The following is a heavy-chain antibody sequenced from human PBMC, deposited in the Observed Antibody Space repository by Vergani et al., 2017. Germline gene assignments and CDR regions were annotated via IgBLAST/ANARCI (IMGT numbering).Heavy chain of an antibody. J-gene: IGHJ6*04. D-gene: IGHD3-22*01. CDR2: IYYSGST. V-gene: IGHV4-30-4*08. CDR1: GGSISSGDYY. CDR3: ARAERQSGYYYDGSGYYAQGYGMDV. Sequence: QVQLQESGPGLVKPSQTLSLTCTVSGGSISSGDYYWSWIRQPPGKGLEWIGYIYYSGSTYYNPSLKSRVTISVDTSKNQFSLKLSSVTAADTAVYYCARAERQSGYYYDGSGYYAQGYGMDVWGKGTTVTVSS.